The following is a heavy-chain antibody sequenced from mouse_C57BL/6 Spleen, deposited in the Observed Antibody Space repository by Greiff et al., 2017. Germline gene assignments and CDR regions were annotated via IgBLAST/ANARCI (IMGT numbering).Heavy chain of an antibody. V-gene: IGHV10-1*01. CDR2: IRSKSNNYAT. Sequence: EVMLVESGGGLVQPKGSLKLSCAASGFSFNTYAMNWVRQAPGKGLEWVARIRSKSNNYATYYADSVKDRFTISRDDSESMLYLQMNNLKTEDTAMYYCVREGGYGNLSWFAYWGQGTLVTVSA. CDR3: VREGGYGNLSWFAY. D-gene: IGHD2-10*02. J-gene: IGHJ3*01. CDR1: GFSFNTYA.